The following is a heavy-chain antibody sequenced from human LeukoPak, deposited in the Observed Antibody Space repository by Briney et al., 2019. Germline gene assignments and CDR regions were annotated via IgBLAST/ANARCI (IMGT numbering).Heavy chain of an antibody. CDR1: GYTFTSYG. D-gene: IGHD3-10*01. J-gene: IGHJ3*02. CDR2: MNPNSGNT. V-gene: IGHV1-8*03. Sequence: GASVKVSCKASGYTFTSYGISWVRQATGQGLEWMGWMNPNSGNTGYAQKFQGRVTITRNTSISTAYMELSSLRSEDTAVYYCARRFGELLSHAFDIWGQGTMVTVSS. CDR3: ARRFGELLSHAFDI.